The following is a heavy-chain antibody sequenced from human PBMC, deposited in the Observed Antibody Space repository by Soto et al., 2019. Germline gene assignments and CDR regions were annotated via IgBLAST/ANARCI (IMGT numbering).Heavy chain of an antibody. Sequence: EVQLVESGGGLVQPGGSLRLSCAASGFTFSSYWMSWVRQAPGKGLEWVANIKQDGSEKYYVDSVKGRFTISRDNAKNSLYLQMNSLRAEDTAVYYCARGPPRTWYYYYGMDVWGQGTTVTVSS. V-gene: IGHV3-7*03. J-gene: IGHJ6*02. CDR3: ARGPPRTWYYYYGMDV. CDR1: GFTFSSYW. CDR2: IKQDGSEK.